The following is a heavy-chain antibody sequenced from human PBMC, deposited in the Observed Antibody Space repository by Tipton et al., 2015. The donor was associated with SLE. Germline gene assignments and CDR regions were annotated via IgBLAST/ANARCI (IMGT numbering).Heavy chain of an antibody. J-gene: IGHJ4*02. Sequence: SLRLSCAASGFSFSSYNMNWVRQAPGKGLEWVAVISYDGSNKYYADSVKGRFTISRDNAKNSLYLQFNILRAEDTAVYYCARDGSAWSRDYWGQGTLVTVSS. CDR1: GFSFSSYN. CDR2: ISYDGSNK. D-gene: IGHD1-26*01. CDR3: ARDGSAWSRDY. V-gene: IGHV3-30-3*01.